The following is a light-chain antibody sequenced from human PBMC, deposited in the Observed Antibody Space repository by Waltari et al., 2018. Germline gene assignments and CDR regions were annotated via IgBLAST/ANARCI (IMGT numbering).Light chain of an antibody. CDR2: HTS. CDR3: QHYKNLPVS. J-gene: IGKJ1*01. CDR1: QSVSIY. V-gene: IGKV3-11*01. Sequence: IVLTQSPGTLSLSPGERATLSCRASQSVSIYLAWYQQKPGQAPRLLIYHTSTRATGIPDRFNGSGSGTDFSLTISGLEPEDFAVYYCQHYKNLPVSFGQGTRVEIK.